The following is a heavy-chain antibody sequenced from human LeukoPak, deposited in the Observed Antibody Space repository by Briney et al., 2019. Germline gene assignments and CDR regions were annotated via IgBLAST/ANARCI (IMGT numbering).Heavy chain of an antibody. CDR1: GGSISSSIYY. Sequence: SETLSLTCTVSGGSISSSIYYWGWVRQPPGKGLEWIGSIYYSGSTYYNPSLKSRVTISVDTSKNQFSLKLSSVTAADTAVYYCARGAITIFGVVTTFDYWGQGTLVTVSS. V-gene: IGHV4-39*07. CDR3: ARGAITIFGVVTTFDY. CDR2: IYYSGST. D-gene: IGHD3-3*01. J-gene: IGHJ4*02.